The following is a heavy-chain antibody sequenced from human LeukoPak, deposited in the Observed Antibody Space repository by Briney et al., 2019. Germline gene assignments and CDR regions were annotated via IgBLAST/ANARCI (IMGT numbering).Heavy chain of an antibody. CDR1: GFTFSSYG. D-gene: IGHD5-24*01. CDR2: IRYDGSNK. Sequence: PGGSLRLSCAASGFTFSSYGMHWVRQAPGKGLEWVAFIRYDGSNKYYADSVKGRFTISRDNSKNTLYLQMNSLRAEDTAVYYCAKVGGWLQINWFDPWGQGTLVTVSS. J-gene: IGHJ5*02. CDR3: AKVGGWLQINWFDP. V-gene: IGHV3-30*02.